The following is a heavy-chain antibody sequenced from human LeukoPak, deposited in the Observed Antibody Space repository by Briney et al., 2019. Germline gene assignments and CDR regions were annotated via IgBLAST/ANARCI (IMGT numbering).Heavy chain of an antibody. CDR3: ARVRVVTRRSRVPHFDY. V-gene: IGHV4-31*03. D-gene: IGHD2-21*02. J-gene: IGHJ4*02. Sequence: PSETLSLTCTVSGSSISSGGHYWSWIRQHPGKGLEWIGYIYYSGSTYYNPSLKSRVTISVDTSKNQFSLKLSSVTAADTAVYYCARVRVVTRRSRVPHFDYWGQGTLVTVSS. CDR1: GSSISSGGHY. CDR2: IYYSGST.